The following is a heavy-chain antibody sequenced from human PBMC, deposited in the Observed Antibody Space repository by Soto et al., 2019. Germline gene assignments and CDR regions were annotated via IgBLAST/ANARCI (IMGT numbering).Heavy chain of an antibody. V-gene: IGHV3-23*01. CDR3: AKDRATTTAFDC. Sequence: GGSLRLSCAASGFTFSRDGMSWVRQAPGKGLEWVSLITDNGGSTYYADSVKGRFTISRDNTKNTLFLQMNSLRAEATAVYYCAKDRATTTAFDCWGQGALVTVSS. CDR2: ITDNGGST. CDR1: GFTFSRDG. J-gene: IGHJ4*02. D-gene: IGHD4-17*01.